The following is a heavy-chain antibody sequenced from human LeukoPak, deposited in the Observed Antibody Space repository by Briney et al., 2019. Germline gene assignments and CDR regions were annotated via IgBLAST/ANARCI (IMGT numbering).Heavy chain of an antibody. V-gene: IGHV3-33*01. D-gene: IGHD5/OR15-5a*01. J-gene: IGHJ4*02. CDR3: ARDRSTTHFDY. CDR2: ICYDGSNT. CDR1: GFTFSSYG. Sequence: GGSLRLSCAASGFTFSSYGMHWVRQAPGKGLEWVAMICYDGSNTYYADSVKGRFTISRDNSKNTLFLQMDSLRAEDTAVYYCARDRSTTHFDYWGQGTLVTVSS.